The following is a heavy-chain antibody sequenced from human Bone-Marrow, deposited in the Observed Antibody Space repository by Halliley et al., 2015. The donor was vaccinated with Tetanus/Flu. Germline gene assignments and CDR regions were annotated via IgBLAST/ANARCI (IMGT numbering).Heavy chain of an antibody. CDR2: ISDSGDSA. Sequence: SGVTFSSYAMSWVRQAPGKGLEWVSVISDSGDSASYADSVRGRSTVSRDNPKKTLFLQMNTLRADDTAVYYCAKTFYGDYKMPYYGMEVWGQGTAVTVSS. D-gene: IGHD4-17*01. V-gene: IGHV3-23*01. CDR3: AKTFYGDYKMPYYGMEV. CDR1: GVTFSSYA. J-gene: IGHJ6*02.